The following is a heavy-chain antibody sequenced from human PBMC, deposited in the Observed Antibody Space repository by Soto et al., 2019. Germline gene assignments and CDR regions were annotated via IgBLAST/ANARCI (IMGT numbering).Heavy chain of an antibody. V-gene: IGHV3-7*01. J-gene: IGHJ3*02. D-gene: IGHD6-6*01. CDR3: ARDMSPSDGDLVHEACDI. CDR2: INKRADSM. Sequence: EVQLVESGGDLVQPGGSLRLSCAASGFTFSSYWMTWVRQAPGRGLGWVANINKRADSMHYADSVQGRFTVSRDNAKKALHLQMSSLRAEDTAVYFCARDMSPSDGDLVHEACDIWGQGTVVTVSS. CDR1: GFTFSSYW.